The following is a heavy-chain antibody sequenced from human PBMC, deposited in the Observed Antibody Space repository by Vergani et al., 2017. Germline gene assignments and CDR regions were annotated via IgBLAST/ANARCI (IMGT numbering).Heavy chain of an antibody. V-gene: IGHV4-38-2*02. CDR2: VFHLGTV. Sequence: QLQLHKSGPGLLKTSETLSLTCNVSGVSITRGNYWGWVRQSPGTGLEWIASVFHLGTVYYNPSLRSRVRISIDAYNVLSLRLQSVTAADTAVYFCVRDLYSRGPFDVWGQGSLVTVSS. CDR3: VRDLYSRGPFDV. J-gene: IGHJ4*01. CDR1: GVSITRGNY. D-gene: IGHD3-22*01.